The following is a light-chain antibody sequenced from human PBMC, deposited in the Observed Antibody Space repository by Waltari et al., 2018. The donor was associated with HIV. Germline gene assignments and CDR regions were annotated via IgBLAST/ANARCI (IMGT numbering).Light chain of an antibody. V-gene: IGKV1-5*03. CDR3: QQFQTFRT. J-gene: IGKJ1*01. Sequence: IQMTQSPSTLSASVGDRVKITCRASQNITNHLALYQQKSGKAPKLLIYKAASLERGVPSRFSGSGTGTEFSLTINSLQPADLAVYFCQQFQTFRTFGQGTKVE. CDR1: QNITNH. CDR2: KAA.